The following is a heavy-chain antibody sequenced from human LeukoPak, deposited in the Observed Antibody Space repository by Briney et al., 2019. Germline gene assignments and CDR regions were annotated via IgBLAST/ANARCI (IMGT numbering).Heavy chain of an antibody. CDR2: IYYSGST. Sequence: SETLSLTCTVSGGSIYSGSYYWGWIRQPPGKGLEWIASIYYSGSTYYNPSLKSRVTISVDTSKNQFSLQLNSVTPEDTAVYYCARALRYSSGWALDYWGQGTLVTVSS. J-gene: IGHJ4*02. CDR1: GGSIYSGSYY. D-gene: IGHD6-19*01. CDR3: ARALRYSSGWALDY. V-gene: IGHV4-39*01.